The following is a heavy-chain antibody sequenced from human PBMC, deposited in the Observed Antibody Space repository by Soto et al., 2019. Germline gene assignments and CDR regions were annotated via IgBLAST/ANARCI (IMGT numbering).Heavy chain of an antibody. J-gene: IGHJ6*02. CDR2: VHHSWGS. D-gene: IGHD3-10*01. CDR1: GGSISSYY. V-gene: IGHV4-59*08. Sequence: QVQLQESGPGLVKPSETLSLSCTVSGGSISSYYWSWFRQSPGKRMEWIGYVHHSWGSSYNPSLQSRVAISLDTSMGQFSLKVTSWTATDTAVYYCARQGFGPLHGLVDVWGQGTTVTVSS. CDR3: ARQGFGPLHGLVDV.